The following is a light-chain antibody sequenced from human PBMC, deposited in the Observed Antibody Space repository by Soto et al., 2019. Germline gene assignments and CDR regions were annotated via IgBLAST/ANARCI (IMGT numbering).Light chain of an antibody. J-gene: IGLJ3*02. CDR3: TSYVGNDIWV. V-gene: IGLV2-8*01. CDR1: SSDVGAYKY. CDR2: EVT. Sequence: QSVLTQPPSASGSPGQSVTISCTGTSSDVGAYKYVSWYQQYPGKAPKLMIYEVTKRPSGVPDSFSGSKSGNTASLTVSGLQAEDEADYYCTSYVGNDIWVFGGGTQLTVL.